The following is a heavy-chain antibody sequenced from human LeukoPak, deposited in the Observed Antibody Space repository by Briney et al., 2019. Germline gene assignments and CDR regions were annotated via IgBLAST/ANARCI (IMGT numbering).Heavy chain of an antibody. CDR1: GGSFSGYY. CDR3: AREPPPPPYSSSCYYMDV. D-gene: IGHD6-13*01. Sequence: SETLSLTCAVYGGSFSGYYWSWIRQPPGKGLEWIGEINHSGSTNYNPSLKSRVTISVDTSKNQFSLKLSSVTAADTAVYYCAREPPPPPYSSSCYYMDVWGKGTTVTVSS. CDR2: INHSGST. V-gene: IGHV4-34*01. J-gene: IGHJ6*03.